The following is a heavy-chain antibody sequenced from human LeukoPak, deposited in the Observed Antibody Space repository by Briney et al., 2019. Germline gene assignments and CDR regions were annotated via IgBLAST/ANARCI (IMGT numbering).Heavy chain of an antibody. CDR3: ARIEIAVAGYAFDI. J-gene: IGHJ3*02. V-gene: IGHV1-3*01. CDR1: GYTFTSYA. D-gene: IGHD6-19*01. CDR2: INAGNGNT. Sequence: ASVKVSCKASGYTFTSYAMHWVRQAPGQRLEWMGWINAGNGNTKYSQKFQGRVTITRDTSASTAYMELSSLRSEDTAVYYCARIEIAVAGYAFDIWGQGTMVTVSS.